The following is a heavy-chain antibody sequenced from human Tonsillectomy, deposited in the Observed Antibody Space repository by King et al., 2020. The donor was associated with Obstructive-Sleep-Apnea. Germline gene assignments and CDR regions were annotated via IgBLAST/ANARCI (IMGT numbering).Heavy chain of an antibody. V-gene: IGHV3-48*04. CDR3: ARAQYYDFWSGTYYYAMDV. CDR2: VSGGGSTI. D-gene: IGHD3-3*01. Sequence: VQLVESGGRLVQPGGSLRLSCAASGFTFSGYSMNWVRQAPGKGLEWVSYVSGGGSTIYYADSVKGRFTISRDNAKNSLYLQMNSLRAEDTAVYFCARAQYYDFWSGTYYYAMDVWGQGTTVTVSS. CDR1: GFTFSGYS. J-gene: IGHJ6*02.